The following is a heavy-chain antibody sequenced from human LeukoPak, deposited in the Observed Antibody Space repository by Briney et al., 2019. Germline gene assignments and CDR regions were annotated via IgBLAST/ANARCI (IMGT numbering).Heavy chain of an antibody. V-gene: IGHV3-74*01. CDR3: ATAGNYRFHN. CDR2: MNSDGSTT. CDR1: GFTFSTTW. J-gene: IGHJ4*02. D-gene: IGHD1-7*01. Sequence: PGGSLTLSCAASGFTFSTTWLHWVRHTRGEGLGWVSRMNSDGSTTKYADSVKGRFTISRDNAKSTLYLQMNNLRVEDTDVYYCATAGNYRFHNWGQGTLVTVSP.